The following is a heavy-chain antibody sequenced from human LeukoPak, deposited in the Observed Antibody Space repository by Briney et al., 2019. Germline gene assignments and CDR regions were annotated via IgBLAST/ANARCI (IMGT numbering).Heavy chain of an antibody. CDR1: GGTFSSYA. D-gene: IGHD6-13*01. J-gene: IGHJ4*02. CDR3: ARDRYSSSWYFDY. CDR2: IIPIFGTA. Sequence: GASVKVSCKASGGTFSSYAISWVRQAPGQGLEWMGGIIPIFGTANYAQKFQGRVTITTDESTSTAYMELSSLRSEDTAVYYFARDRYSSSWYFDYWGQGTLVTVSS. V-gene: IGHV1-69*05.